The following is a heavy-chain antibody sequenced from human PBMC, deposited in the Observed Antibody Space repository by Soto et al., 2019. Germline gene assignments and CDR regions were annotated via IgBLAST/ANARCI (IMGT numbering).Heavy chain of an antibody. CDR1: GGSVSGSY. V-gene: IGHV4-34*01. CDR3: SRFGGHTVTNDY. Sequence: SETVSLTCAVWGGSVSGSYLTWATQPPGKGLEWIGEINHSGSTNYNPSLKSRVTVLVDTSKNQFSLKVSSVTAADTTVYYNSRFGGHTVTNDYWGQVTPVTVS. J-gene: IGHJ4*02. CDR2: INHSGST. D-gene: IGHD4-17*01.